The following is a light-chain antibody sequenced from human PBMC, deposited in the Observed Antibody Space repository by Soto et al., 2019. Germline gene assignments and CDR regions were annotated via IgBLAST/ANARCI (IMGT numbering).Light chain of an antibody. V-gene: IGLV2-23*02. CDR3: CSCAPSSPGV. CDR2: EVN. CDR1: SSDIGSYNR. J-gene: IGLJ3*02. Sequence: QSALTQPASVSGSPGQSITISCTGTSSDIGSYNRVSWYQQQPGKAPKLMIYEVNKRPSGLSSRFSGSKSGNTASLTISGLQAEDEANYYCCSCAPSSPGVFGGGTKLTVL.